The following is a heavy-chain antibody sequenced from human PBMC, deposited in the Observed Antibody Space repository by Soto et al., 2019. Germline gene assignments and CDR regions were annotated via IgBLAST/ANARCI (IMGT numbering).Heavy chain of an antibody. V-gene: IGHV3-23*04. J-gene: IGHJ6*02. CDR1: GFTFRNNV. Sequence: EVQLVESGGGLVQPGGSLRLSCAASGFTFRNNVMNWVRQAPGRGLEWVSAITDNGGSTYYADSVKGRCTISRDNSKNTLYLQMNSLRAEYTAVYYCAKEVYGAARGGMDVWGQGTTVTVSS. D-gene: IGHD3-10*01. CDR3: AKEVYGAARGGMDV. CDR2: ITDNGGST.